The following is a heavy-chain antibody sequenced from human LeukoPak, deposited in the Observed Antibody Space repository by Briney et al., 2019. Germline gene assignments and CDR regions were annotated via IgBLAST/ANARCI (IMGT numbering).Heavy chain of an antibody. J-gene: IGHJ4*02. CDR1: GGSSSGYY. CDR3: ARGCGSGSYSYYFDY. CDR2: INHSGGT. Sequence: PSETLSLTCAVYGGSSSGYYWSWIRQPPGKGLEWIGEINHSGGTNYNPSLKSRVTISVDTSKNQFSLKLSSVTAADTAVYYCARGCGSGSYSYYFDYWGQGTLVTVSS. V-gene: IGHV4-34*01. D-gene: IGHD3-10*01.